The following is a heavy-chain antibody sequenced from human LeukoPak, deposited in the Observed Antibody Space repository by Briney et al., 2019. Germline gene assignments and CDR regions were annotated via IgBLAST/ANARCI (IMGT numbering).Heavy chain of an antibody. V-gene: IGHV5-51*01. Sequence: GESLKISCKGSEYNFDIYWIGWVRQMPGKGLEWMGVIYPANSYTTYSPSFQGQVTISADKSVDTAYLQWSTLKASDTATYYCARLGINYYYMDVWAKGTTVTVSS. CDR2: IYPANSYT. CDR3: ARLGINYYYMDV. CDR1: EYNFDIYW. J-gene: IGHJ6*03. D-gene: IGHD6-13*01.